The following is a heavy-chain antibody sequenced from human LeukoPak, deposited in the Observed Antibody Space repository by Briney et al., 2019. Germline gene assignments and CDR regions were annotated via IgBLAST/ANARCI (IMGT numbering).Heavy chain of an antibody. CDR2: INHSGST. Sequence: PSETLSLTCAVYGGSFSGYYWSWIRQPPGKGLEWIGEINHSGSTNYNPSLKSRVTISADTSKNQFSLKLSSVTAADTAVYYCARGRYYDYVWGSCRPFDYWGQGTLVTVSS. V-gene: IGHV4-34*01. J-gene: IGHJ4*02. CDR1: GGSFSGYY. D-gene: IGHD3-16*02. CDR3: ARGRYYDYVWGSCRPFDY.